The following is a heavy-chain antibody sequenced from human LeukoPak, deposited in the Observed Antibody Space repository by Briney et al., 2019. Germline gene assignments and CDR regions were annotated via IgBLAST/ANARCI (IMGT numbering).Heavy chain of an antibody. J-gene: IGHJ5*02. V-gene: IGHV4-61*02. CDR3: ARGPRFGELLWHWFDP. CDR2: IYTSGST. CDR1: GGSISSSSYY. Sequence: SETLSLTCTVSGGSISSSSYYWGWIRQPAGKGLEWIGRIYTSGSTNYNPSLKSRVTISVDTSKNQFSLKLSSVTAADTAVYYCARGPRFGELLWHWFDPWGQGTLVTVSS. D-gene: IGHD3-10*01.